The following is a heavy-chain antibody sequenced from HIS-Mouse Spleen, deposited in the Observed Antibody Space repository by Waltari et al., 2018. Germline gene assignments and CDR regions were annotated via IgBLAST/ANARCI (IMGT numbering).Heavy chain of an antibody. Sequence: QVQLQQWGAGLLKPSETLSLTCAVYGGSCSGYYWSWIRQPPGKGLEWIGEINHSGSTNYNPSLKSRVTISVDTSKNQFSLKLSSVTAADTAVYYCARAAVDAFDIWGQGTMVTVSS. CDR3: ARAAVDAFDI. CDR1: GGSCSGYY. CDR2: INHSGST. V-gene: IGHV4-34*01. J-gene: IGHJ3*02.